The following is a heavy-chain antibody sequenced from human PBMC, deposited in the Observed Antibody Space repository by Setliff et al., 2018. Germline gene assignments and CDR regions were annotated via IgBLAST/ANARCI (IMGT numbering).Heavy chain of an antibody. CDR2: IRGRTDNYAT. J-gene: IGHJ4*02. Sequence: PGGSLRLSCAASGFSFSGSAVYWVRQASVKGLEWIGRIRGRTDNYATAYAVSVRGRFTISRDDSKNTAYLQMNSLKTEDTAVYYCATGTICSGDCFSGRLDYWGQGTLVTVSS. D-gene: IGHD2-21*02. V-gene: IGHV3-73*01. CDR3: ATGTICSGDCFSGRLDY. CDR1: GFSFSGSA.